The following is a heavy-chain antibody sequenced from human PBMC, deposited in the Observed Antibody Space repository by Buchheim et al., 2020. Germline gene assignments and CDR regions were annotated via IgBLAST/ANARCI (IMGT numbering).Heavy chain of an antibody. D-gene: IGHD3-3*01. CDR1: GGSISSGGYY. Sequence: QVQLQESGPGLVKPSQTLSLTCTVSGGSISSGGYYWSWIRQHPGKGLEWIGYIYYSGSTYYNQSLKSRVSTSVDTSQNQFSLKLSSVTAADTAVYYCARVPVRNYDFWSGYFDNWGQGTL. V-gene: IGHV4-31*03. CDR3: ARVPVRNYDFWSGYFDN. CDR2: IYYSGST. J-gene: IGHJ4*02.